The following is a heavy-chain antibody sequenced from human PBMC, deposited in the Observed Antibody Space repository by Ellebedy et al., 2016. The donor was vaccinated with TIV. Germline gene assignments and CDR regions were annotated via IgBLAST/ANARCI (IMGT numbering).Heavy chain of an antibody. V-gene: IGHV4-39*01. Sequence: MPSETLSLTFGVSGGSVSNTRYYWAWIRQPPGKGLEWIGSVYYSGSPSYNPSFKSRVTLSADTSKNQFSLNLRSVTAADTAVYYCPRIAPWQPIDDWGQGILVTVSS. J-gene: IGHJ4*02. CDR3: PRIAPWQPIDD. CDR2: VYYSGSP. CDR1: GGSVSNTRYY. D-gene: IGHD2-21*01.